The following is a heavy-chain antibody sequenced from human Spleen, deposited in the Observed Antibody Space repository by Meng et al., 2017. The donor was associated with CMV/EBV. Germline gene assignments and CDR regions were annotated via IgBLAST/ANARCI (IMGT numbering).Heavy chain of an antibody. J-gene: IGHJ5*02. Sequence: ASVKVTCKAFGYTFTGYYLHWVRQAPGQGLEWMGWINPKSGDTRYTQKLQGRVTMSRKTSISTAHMELSRLRSDDTAEYYCAREGGAGAGPRQNWFDPWGQETLVTVSS. D-gene: IGHD6-19*01. CDR2: INPKSGDT. CDR1: GYTFTGYY. V-gene: IGHV1-2*02. CDR3: AREGGAGAGPRQNWFDP.